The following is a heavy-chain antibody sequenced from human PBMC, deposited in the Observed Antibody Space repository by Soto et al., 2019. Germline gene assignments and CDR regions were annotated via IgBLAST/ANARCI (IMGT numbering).Heavy chain of an antibody. CDR1: GYSFISYW. Sequence: GESLKISCKTSGYSFISYWVAWVRQLPGKGLEWMGTFYPGDSTSTYSPSFQGQVTISVDTSITTAYLQLNSLKASDTAMYYCARIIGYCRNNDCSWTFDVWGQGTMVTVSS. V-gene: IGHV5-51*01. CDR3: ARIIGYCRNNDCSWTFDV. D-gene: IGHD2-15*01. CDR2: FYPGDSTS. J-gene: IGHJ3*01.